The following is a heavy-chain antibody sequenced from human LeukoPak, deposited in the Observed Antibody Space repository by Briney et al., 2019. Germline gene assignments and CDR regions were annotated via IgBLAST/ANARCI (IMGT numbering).Heavy chain of an antibody. Sequence: PGGSLRLSCAASGFTFSNAWMSWVRQAPGKGLEWVSYISSSGSTIYYADSVKGRFTISRDNAKNSLYLQMNSLRAEDTAVYYCAELGITMIGGVWGKGTTVTISS. CDR3: AELGITMIGGV. CDR2: ISSSGSTI. J-gene: IGHJ6*04. V-gene: IGHV3-11*04. CDR1: GFTFSNAW. D-gene: IGHD3-10*02.